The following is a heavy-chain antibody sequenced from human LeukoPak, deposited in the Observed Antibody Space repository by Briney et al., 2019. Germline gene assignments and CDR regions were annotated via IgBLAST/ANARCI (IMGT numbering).Heavy chain of an antibody. CDR2: ISAYNGNT. Sequence: ASVKVSCKASGYTFTSYGISWVRQAPGQGLEWMGWISAYNGNTNYAQKLQGRVTMTTDTSTSTAYMELRSLRSDDTAVYYCARVVHHRGRQRPFTYYFDYWGQGTLVTVSS. J-gene: IGHJ4*02. D-gene: IGHD4/OR15-4a*01. CDR3: ARVVHHRGRQRPFTYYFDY. CDR1: GYTFTSYG. V-gene: IGHV1-18*01.